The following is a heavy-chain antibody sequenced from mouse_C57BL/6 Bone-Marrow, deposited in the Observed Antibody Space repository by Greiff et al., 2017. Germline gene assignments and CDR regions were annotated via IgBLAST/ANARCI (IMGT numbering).Heavy chain of an antibody. Sequence: QVQLQQSGAELASPGASVKMSCKASGYTFTSYTMHWVKQRPGQGLEWIGYINPSSGYTKYNQTFEDKATLNADKSSSTAYMQLSSLPSEDSADYCGARPGYGSSFYAYWGQGALVT. V-gene: IGHV1-4*01. D-gene: IGHD1-1*01. J-gene: IGHJ3*01. CDR3: ARPGYGSSFYAY. CDR2: INPSSGYT. CDR1: GYTFTSYT.